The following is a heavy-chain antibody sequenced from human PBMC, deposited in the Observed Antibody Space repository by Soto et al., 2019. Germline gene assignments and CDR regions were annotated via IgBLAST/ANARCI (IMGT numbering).Heavy chain of an antibody. Sequence: SVEVSCKASGYTFTGYYIHWVQPAPGQGLEWMGWINPNSGGTTYAQKFQGRVTMTRDTSISTAYMELSRLRTDDTAVYYGGRGETHDAFDIWGQGTMVTVSS. V-gene: IGHV1-2*02. J-gene: IGHJ3*02. CDR3: GRGETHDAFDI. CDR2: INPNSGGT. CDR1: GYTFTGYY.